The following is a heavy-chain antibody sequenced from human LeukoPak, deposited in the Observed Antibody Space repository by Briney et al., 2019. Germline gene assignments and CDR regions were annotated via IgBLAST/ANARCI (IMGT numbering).Heavy chain of an antibody. Sequence: ASVKVSCKASGYTFTGYYMHWVRQAPGQGLEWMGWINPNSGGTNYAQKFQGRVTMTRDTSISTAYMELSRLRSDDTAVYYCAREWYYYGSGGIRAYNWLDPWGQGTLVTVSS. CDR1: GYTFTGYY. V-gene: IGHV1-2*02. J-gene: IGHJ5*02. CDR2: INPNSGGT. D-gene: IGHD3-10*01. CDR3: AREWYYYGSGGIRAYNWLDP.